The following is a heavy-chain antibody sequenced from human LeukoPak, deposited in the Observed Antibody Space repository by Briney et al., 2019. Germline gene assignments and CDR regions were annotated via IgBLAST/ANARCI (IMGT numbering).Heavy chain of an antibody. Sequence: GSSVRVSCKASGGTFSSYAISWVRQAPGKGLEWMGGSDPEDGEAIYAQKFQGRVSMTEDTSTDTAYMELSSLRTEDTAVYYCATGNPLRMNLVRGSKGKRSDWFDPWGQGTLVTVSS. V-gene: IGHV1-24*01. CDR3: ATGNPLRMNLVRGSKGKRSDWFDP. D-gene: IGHD3-10*01. J-gene: IGHJ5*02. CDR2: SDPEDGEA. CDR1: GGTFSSYA.